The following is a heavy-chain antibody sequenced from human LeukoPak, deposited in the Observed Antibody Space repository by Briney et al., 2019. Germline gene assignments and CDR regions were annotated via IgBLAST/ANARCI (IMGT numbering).Heavy chain of an antibody. CDR2: IYHSGSP. CDR1: GGSFSSGDYS. J-gene: IGHJ4*02. D-gene: IGHD2-15*01. V-gene: IGHV4-30-2*01. Sequence: SETLSLTCAVSGGSFSSGDYSWSWIRQPPGKGLEWIGYIYHSGSPYYNPSLKSRVTISIDRSKNQLSLKLNSATAADTAVYYCAREILSSVGYFDYWGQGILVTVSS. CDR3: AREILSSVGYFDY.